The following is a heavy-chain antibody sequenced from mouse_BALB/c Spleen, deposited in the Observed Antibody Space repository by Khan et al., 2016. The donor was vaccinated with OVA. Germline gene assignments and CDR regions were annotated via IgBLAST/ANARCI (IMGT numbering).Heavy chain of an antibody. Sequence: EVKLLESGPSLVKPSQTLSLSCSVTGDSITSGFWNWIRKFPGNKFEYLGSITYSGNIYYNPSLKSRISITRDTSKSQYYLQLNSVTTEDTATYYCARSYGSWAMDYWGQGTSVTVSS. CDR2: ITYSGNI. V-gene: IGHV3-8*02. J-gene: IGHJ4*01. D-gene: IGHD1-1*01. CDR3: ARSYGSWAMDY. CDR1: GDSITSGF.